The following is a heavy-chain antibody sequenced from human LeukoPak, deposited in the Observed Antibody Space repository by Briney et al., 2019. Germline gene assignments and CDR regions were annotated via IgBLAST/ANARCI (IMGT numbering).Heavy chain of an antibody. CDR1: AFTFSRYA. CDR3: AKNPVGYCSGGSCYVDY. D-gene: IGHD2-15*01. J-gene: IGHJ4*02. V-gene: IGHV3-23*01. Sequence: GGSLGLFCAASAFTFSRYAMSWVRQAPGKGLEWVSAISGSGGSTYYADSVKGRFTISRDNSKNTLYLQMNSLRAEDTAVYYCAKNPVGYCSGGSCYVDYWGQGTLVIVSS. CDR2: ISGSGGST.